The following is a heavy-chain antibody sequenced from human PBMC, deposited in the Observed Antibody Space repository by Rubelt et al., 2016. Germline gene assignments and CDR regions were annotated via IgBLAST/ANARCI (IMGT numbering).Heavy chain of an antibody. D-gene: IGHD6-6*01. CDR3: ARDHPSSSP. V-gene: IGHV3-30*07. J-gene: IGHJ5*02. CDR2: YDGSKK. Sequence: YDGSKKYYADSVKGRFTISRDNSKNTLYLQMNSLRAEDTAVYYCARDHPSSSPWGQGTLVTVSS.